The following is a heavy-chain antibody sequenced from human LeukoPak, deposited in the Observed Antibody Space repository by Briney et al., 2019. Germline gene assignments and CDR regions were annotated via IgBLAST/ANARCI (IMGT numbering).Heavy chain of an antibody. CDR3: ARDEDYYDSSGRSYYFDY. J-gene: IGHJ4*02. D-gene: IGHD3-22*01. Sequence: GGSLRLSCAASGFTFSSYWMSWVRQAPGKGLEWVANIKQDGSEKYYVDSVKGRFTISRDNAKNSLYLQMNSLRAEDTAVYYCARDEDYYDSSGRSYYFDYWGQGTLVTVSS. V-gene: IGHV3-7*01. CDR1: GFTFSSYW. CDR2: IKQDGSEK.